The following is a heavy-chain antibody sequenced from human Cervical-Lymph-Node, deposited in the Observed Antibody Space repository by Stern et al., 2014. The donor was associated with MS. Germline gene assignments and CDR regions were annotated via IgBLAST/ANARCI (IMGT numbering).Heavy chain of an antibody. D-gene: IGHD4-23*01. Sequence: ESGPTLVKPTQTLTLTCTFSGFSFSTGEVGVGWIRQPPGKALEWLALRYWDEDKRYSPSLQGRLTITKDTSKSQVVLTMTNMDPVDTATYYCTRSRSYTYGAKRAWYFDLWGRGTHVTVAS. CDR1: GFSFSTGEVG. V-gene: IGHV2-5*02. J-gene: IGHJ2*01. CDR2: RYWDEDK. CDR3: TRSRSYTYGAKRAWYFDL.